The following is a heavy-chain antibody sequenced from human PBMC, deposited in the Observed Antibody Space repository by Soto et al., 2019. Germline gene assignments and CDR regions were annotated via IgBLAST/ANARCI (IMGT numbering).Heavy chain of an antibody. Sequence: SETLSLTCTVSGGSLSGYYWTWIRQPPGRGLEWVGYIYYRGSTSFNPSLRGRGTASQDTSRNQFSLKLSSVTTADTAVYYCARSLTGYGFDIRGQGTMVTVSS. J-gene: IGHJ3*02. CDR2: IYYRGST. D-gene: IGHD7-27*01. V-gene: IGHV4-59*01. CDR1: GGSLSGYY. CDR3: ARSLTGYGFDI.